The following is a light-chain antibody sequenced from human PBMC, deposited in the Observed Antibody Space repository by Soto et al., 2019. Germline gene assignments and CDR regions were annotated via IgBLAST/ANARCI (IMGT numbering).Light chain of an antibody. J-gene: IGKJ1*01. CDR1: QSVSSY. Sequence: EIVLTQSPATLSVSPGERATLSCRASQSVSSYLAWYQQKPGQAPRLLIYAASNRATGIPARFSGSGSGTDFTLTISSLQPEDFAVYYCQQSNNWPFTFGQGTKVDIK. V-gene: IGKV3-11*01. CDR3: QQSNNWPFT. CDR2: AAS.